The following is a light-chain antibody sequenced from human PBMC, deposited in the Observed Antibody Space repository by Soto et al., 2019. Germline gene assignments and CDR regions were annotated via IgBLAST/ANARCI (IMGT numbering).Light chain of an antibody. V-gene: IGKV3-15*01. J-gene: IGKJ4*01. CDR1: QSVSSN. CDR2: GAS. CDR3: QQDADWPPIT. Sequence: VMTQSPATLSVSPGDRATLSCRASQSVSSNLAWYQQKPGQAPRLVIYGASTRATAIPARFSGSGSGTEFTLTISSLQSEDFAVYYCQQDADWPPITFGGGTKVEIK.